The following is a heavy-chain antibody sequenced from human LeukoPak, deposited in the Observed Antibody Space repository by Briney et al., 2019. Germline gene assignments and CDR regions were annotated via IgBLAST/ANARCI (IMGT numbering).Heavy chain of an antibody. J-gene: IGHJ5*02. CDR2: IYYSGST. D-gene: IGHD6-19*01. CDR1: GGSISSGDYY. CDR3: ARSSSGWYKDNWFDT. V-gene: IGHV4-30-4*08. Sequence: SQTLSLTCTVSGGSISSGDYYWSWIRQPPGKGLEWIGYIYYSGSTYYNPSLKSRVTISVDTSKNQFSLKLSSVTAADTAVYYCARSSSGWYKDNWFDTWGQGTLVTVSS.